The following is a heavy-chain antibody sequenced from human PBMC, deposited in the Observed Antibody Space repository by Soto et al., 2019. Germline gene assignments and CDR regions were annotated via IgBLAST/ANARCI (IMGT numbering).Heavy chain of an antibody. V-gene: IGHV3-9*01. CDR3: AKGPHDLYYFDY. D-gene: IGHD1-1*01. CDR1: GFTFDDYA. J-gene: IGHJ4*02. Sequence: PGGSLRLSCAASGFTFDDYAMHWVRQAPGKGLEWVSGISWNSGSIGYADSVKGRFTISRDNAKNSLYLQMNSLRAEDTALYYCAKGPHDLYYFDYWGQGTLVTVSS. CDR2: ISWNSGSI.